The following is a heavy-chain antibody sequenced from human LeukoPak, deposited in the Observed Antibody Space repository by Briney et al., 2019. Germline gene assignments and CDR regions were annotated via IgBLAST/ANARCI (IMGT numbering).Heavy chain of an antibody. J-gene: IGHJ6*02. CDR2: MNPNTGMT. CDR1: GYSFTNYD. D-gene: IGHD3-10*01. V-gene: IGHV1-8*01. Sequence: ASVRVSCKASGYSFTNYDITWVRQATGQGLEWMGWMNPNTGMTGFAEEFQGRVTMTRNSSTSSTAYMELRSLRSEDTAVYFCARRGRASGRYSYGMDVWGQGTTVTVSS. CDR3: ARRGRASGRYSYGMDV.